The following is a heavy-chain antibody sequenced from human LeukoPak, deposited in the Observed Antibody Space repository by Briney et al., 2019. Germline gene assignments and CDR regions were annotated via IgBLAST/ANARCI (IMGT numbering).Heavy chain of an antibody. D-gene: IGHD3-16*01. CDR1: GFTFSSYG. V-gene: IGHV3-23*01. J-gene: IGHJ5*02. Sequence: PGGSLRLSCAASGFTFSSYGMSWVRQAPGKGLEWVSSISNSGDNTHYADSVKGRFTISRDNSKNTLYLQMNSLRGEDTALYYCASQLWDPPGPWGQGTLVTVSS. CDR3: ASQLWDPPGP. CDR2: ISNSGDNT.